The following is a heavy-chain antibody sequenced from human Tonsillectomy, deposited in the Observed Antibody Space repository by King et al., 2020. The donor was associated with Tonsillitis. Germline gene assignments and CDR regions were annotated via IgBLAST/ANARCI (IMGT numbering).Heavy chain of an antibody. Sequence: VQLVESGGGLVQPGGSLRLSCAASGFTFSSYDMHWVRQATGKGLEWVSAIGTAGDTYYLGSVKGRFTISRENAKNSLYLQMNSLRAGDTAVYYCARAKKVEMATIDAFDIWGQGTMVTVSS. J-gene: IGHJ3*02. CDR3: ARAKKVEMATIDAFDI. CDR1: GFTFSSYD. V-gene: IGHV3-13*01. D-gene: IGHD5-24*01. CDR2: IGTAGDT.